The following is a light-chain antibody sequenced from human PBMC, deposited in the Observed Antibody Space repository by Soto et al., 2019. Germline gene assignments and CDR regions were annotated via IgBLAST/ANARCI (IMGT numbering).Light chain of an antibody. CDR3: QQYGSSSWT. Sequence: SVLTQAPGTLSLSPGERATLSCRASQSVSSTYLAWYQQQPGQAPRLLIYGSSNRATGIPDRFSGSGSGTDFTLTISRLEPEDFAVYYCQQYGSSSWTFGQGTKVDIK. J-gene: IGKJ1*01. CDR1: QSVSSTY. V-gene: IGKV3-20*01. CDR2: GSS.